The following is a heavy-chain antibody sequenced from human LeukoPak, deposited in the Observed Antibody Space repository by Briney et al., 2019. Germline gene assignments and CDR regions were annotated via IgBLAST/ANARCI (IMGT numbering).Heavy chain of an antibody. Sequence: GGSLRLSCAASEFTFSSYEMNWVRQAPGKGLEWVSYISSSGSTIYHADSVKGRFTISRDNSKNTLYLQMNSLTAEDTAVYYCARVGVVPAAIPDGFDIWGQGTMVTVSS. J-gene: IGHJ3*02. CDR3: ARVGVVPAAIPDGFDI. CDR2: ISSSGSTI. D-gene: IGHD2-2*01. V-gene: IGHV3-48*03. CDR1: EFTFSSYE.